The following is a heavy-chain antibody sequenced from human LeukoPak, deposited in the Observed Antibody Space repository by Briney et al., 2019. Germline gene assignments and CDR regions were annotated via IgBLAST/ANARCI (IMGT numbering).Heavy chain of an antibody. D-gene: IGHD2-2*02. Sequence: SETLSLTCTGSGCSISSYYWSWLRQPPGKGLEWIGYIYYTGSTNYNPSLKRGVTISVDTSKNQFPLKLRSVTAADTAAYYCARVVPAAIDYYYGMDVWGQGTTVTVSS. CDR2: IYYTGST. CDR1: GCSISSYY. J-gene: IGHJ6*02. CDR3: ARVVPAAIDYYYGMDV. V-gene: IGHV4-59*01.